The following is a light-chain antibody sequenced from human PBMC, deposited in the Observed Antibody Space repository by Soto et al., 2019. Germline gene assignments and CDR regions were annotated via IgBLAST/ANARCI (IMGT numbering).Light chain of an antibody. Sequence: DFVMTQSPDSLAVSLGERATINCKSSQSVLYSSNNKNYLAWYQQKPGQPPKLLIYWASTRESGVPDRFGGSGSGTDFTLTISSLQAEDVAVYYCQQYYSPPLTLGGGTKVDIK. CDR2: WAS. J-gene: IGKJ4*01. V-gene: IGKV4-1*01. CDR3: QQYYSPPLT. CDR1: QSVLYSSNNKNY.